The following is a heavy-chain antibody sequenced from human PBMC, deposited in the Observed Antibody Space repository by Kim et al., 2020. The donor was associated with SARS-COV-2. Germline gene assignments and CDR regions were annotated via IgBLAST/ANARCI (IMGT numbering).Heavy chain of an antibody. Sequence: VKGRFTISRDNSKNMLYLQMNSLRPEDTAVYYCAKEEIDCSGGSCSGAFDIWGQGTMVTVSS. V-gene: IGHV3-30*02. CDR3: AKEEIDCSGGSCSGAFDI. J-gene: IGHJ3*02. D-gene: IGHD2-15*01.